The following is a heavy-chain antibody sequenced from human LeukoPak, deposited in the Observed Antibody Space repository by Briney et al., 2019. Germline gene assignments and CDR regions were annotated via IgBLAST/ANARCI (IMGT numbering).Heavy chain of an antibody. Sequence: GGSLRLSCAASGFTFSSYAMSWVRQAPGEGLEWVSAISGSGGSTYYADSVKGRFTISRDNSKNTLYLQMNSLRAEDTAVYYCAKYVGVGGPPPGYYCTNGVCYFDYWGQGTLVTVSS. CDR1: GFTFSSYA. J-gene: IGHJ4*02. V-gene: IGHV3-23*01. CDR3: AKYVGVGGPPPGYYCTNGVCYFDY. D-gene: IGHD2-8*01. CDR2: ISGSGGST.